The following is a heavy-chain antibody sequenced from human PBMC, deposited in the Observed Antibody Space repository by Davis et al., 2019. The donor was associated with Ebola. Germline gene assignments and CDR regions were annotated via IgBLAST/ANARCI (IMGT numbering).Heavy chain of an antibody. CDR2: INHSGST. CDR3: ARRFDPIVVVTANWFDP. V-gene: IGHV4-34*01. D-gene: IGHD2-21*02. Sequence: PSETLSLTCAVYGGSFSGYYWSWIRQPPGKGLEWIGEINHSGSTNYNPSLKSRVTISVDTSKNQFSLKLSSVTAADTAVYYCARRFDPIVVVTANWFDPWGQGTLVTVSS. CDR1: GGSFSGYY. J-gene: IGHJ5*02.